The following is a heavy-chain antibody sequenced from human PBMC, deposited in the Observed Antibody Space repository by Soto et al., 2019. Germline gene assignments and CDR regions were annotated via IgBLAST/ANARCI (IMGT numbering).Heavy chain of an antibody. CDR1: GYTFTSYA. CDR2: INAGNGNT. D-gene: IGHD6-13*01. V-gene: IGHV1-3*01. Sequence: ASVKLSCKASGYTFTSYAMHWVRQAPGQRLEWMGWINAGNGNTKYSQKFQGRVTITRDTSASTACMELSSLRSEDTAVYYCARVEAAAGDDGMDVWGQGTTVTVSS. J-gene: IGHJ6*02. CDR3: ARVEAAAGDDGMDV.